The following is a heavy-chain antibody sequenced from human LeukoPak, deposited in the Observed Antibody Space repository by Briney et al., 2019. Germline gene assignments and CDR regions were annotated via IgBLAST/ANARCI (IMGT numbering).Heavy chain of an antibody. CDR2: IYYSGST. J-gene: IGHJ4*02. D-gene: IGHD4-17*01. CDR3: ARDRAVTPGRIDY. Sequence: SETLSLTCTVSGGSISSGGYYWSWIRQHPGKGLEWIGYIYYSGSTYYNPSLKSRVTISVDTSKNQFSLKLSSVTAADTAVYYCARDRAVTPGRIDYWGQGTLVTVSS. CDR1: GGSISSGGYY. V-gene: IGHV4-31*03.